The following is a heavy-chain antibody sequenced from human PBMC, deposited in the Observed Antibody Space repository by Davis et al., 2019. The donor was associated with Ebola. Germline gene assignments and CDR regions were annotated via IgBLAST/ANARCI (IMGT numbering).Heavy chain of an antibody. CDR2: ISYDGSNK. CDR3: ARDRGNYYDIVVDWFDP. V-gene: IGHV3-30*04. Sequence: GESLTISCAASGFTFSSYAMHWVRQAPGKGLEWVAVISYDGSNKYYADSVKGRFTISRDNSKNTLYLQMNSLRAEDTAVYYCARDRGNYYDIVVDWFDPWGQGTLVTVSS. CDR1: GFTFSSYA. J-gene: IGHJ5*02. D-gene: IGHD3-22*01.